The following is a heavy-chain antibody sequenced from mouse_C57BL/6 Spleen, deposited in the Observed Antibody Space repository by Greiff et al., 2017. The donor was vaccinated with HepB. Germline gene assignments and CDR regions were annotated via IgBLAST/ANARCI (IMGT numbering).Heavy chain of an antibody. CDR1: GYAFSSSW. V-gene: IGHV1-82*01. CDR2: IYPGDGDT. Sequence: VQLQQSGPELVKPGASVKISCKASGYAFSSSWMNWVKQRPGKGLEWIGRIYPGDGDTNYNGKFKGKATLTADKSSSTAYMQLSSLTSEDSAVYFCARYTGLRWYFDVWGTGTTVTVSS. CDR3: ARYTGLRWYFDV. J-gene: IGHJ1*03. D-gene: IGHD1-1*01.